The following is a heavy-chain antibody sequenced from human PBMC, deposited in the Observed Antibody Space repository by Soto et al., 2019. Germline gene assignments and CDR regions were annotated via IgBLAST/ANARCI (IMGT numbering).Heavy chain of an antibody. J-gene: IGHJ4*02. V-gene: IGHV3-53*02. CDR1: GFTVSSNY. CDR2: IYSGGST. CDR3: ARGADGQVQFSY. Sequence: EVQLVETGGGWIQPGGSLRLSCAASGFTVSSNYMSWVRQAPGKGLEWVSVIYSGGSTYYADSVKGRFTISRDNSKNTLYLQMNSLRAEDTAVYYCARGADGQVQFSYWGQGTLVTVSS. D-gene: IGHD1-1*01.